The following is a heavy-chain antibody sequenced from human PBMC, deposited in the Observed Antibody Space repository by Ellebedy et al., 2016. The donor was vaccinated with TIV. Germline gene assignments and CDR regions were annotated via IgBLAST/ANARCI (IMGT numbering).Heavy chain of an antibody. CDR3: AKAIKGSGSYYIPRYYFDY. D-gene: IGHD3-10*01. CDR2: ISGSGGST. J-gene: IGHJ4*02. Sequence: GESLKISCAASGFTFSSYAMSWVRQAPGKGPEWVSAISGSGGSTYYADSVKGRFTISRDNSKNTLYLQMNSLRAEDTAVYYCAKAIKGSGSYYIPRYYFDYWGQGTLVTVSS. CDR1: GFTFSSYA. V-gene: IGHV3-23*01.